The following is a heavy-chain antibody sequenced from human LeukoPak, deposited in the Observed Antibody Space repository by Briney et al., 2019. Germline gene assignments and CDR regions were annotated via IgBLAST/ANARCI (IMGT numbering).Heavy chain of an antibody. Sequence: SETLSLTCTVSGGSISSYYWSWIRQPPGKGLEWIGYIYYSGSTNYNPSLKSRVTISVDTSKNQFSLKLSSVTAADTAVYYCARDRGIVPAATWGQGTLVTVSS. CDR3: ARDRGIVPAAT. CDR1: GGSISSYY. J-gene: IGHJ5*02. CDR2: IYYSGST. V-gene: IGHV4-59*01. D-gene: IGHD2-2*01.